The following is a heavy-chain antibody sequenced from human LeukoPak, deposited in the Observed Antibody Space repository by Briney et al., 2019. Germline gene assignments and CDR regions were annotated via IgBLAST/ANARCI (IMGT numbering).Heavy chain of an antibody. CDR1: GYTFTGYY. D-gene: IGHD5-12*01. CDR2: INPKSGGS. CDR3: AKTVVATIDWFDP. J-gene: IGHJ5*02. V-gene: IGHV1-2*02. Sequence: ASVRVSCKASGYTFTGYYMHWVRQAPGQGLEWMGWINPKSGGSNYAQKFQGRVTMTRDTSISTVYLELSRLRSDDTAVYYCAKTVVATIDWFDPWGQGTLVTVSS.